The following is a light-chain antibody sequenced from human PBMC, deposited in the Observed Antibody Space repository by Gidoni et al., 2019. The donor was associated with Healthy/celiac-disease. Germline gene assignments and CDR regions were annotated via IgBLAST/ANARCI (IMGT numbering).Light chain of an antibody. CDR3: QQYYSTPWT. Sequence: DIVMTQPPVSLAVSLGERATINCTSSQSVLFSSNNKNYVAWYQQKPGEPPKLLNYWSSTRESGVPDRFSGSGSGTDFTLTISSLQAEDVAVYYCQQYYSTPWTFGQGTKVEIK. CDR1: QSVLFSSNNKNY. V-gene: IGKV4-1*01. J-gene: IGKJ1*01. CDR2: WSS.